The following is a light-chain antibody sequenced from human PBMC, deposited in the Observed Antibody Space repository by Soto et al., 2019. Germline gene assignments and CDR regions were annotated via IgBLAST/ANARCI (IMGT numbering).Light chain of an antibody. V-gene: IGKV3-20*01. CDR2: GAS. J-gene: IGKJ1*01. Sequence: EIVLTQSPGTLSLSPGERATLSCRASQSISSSYLAWYQQKPGQAPRLLIYGASSRATGIPDRFSGSGSGTDFTLTISRLEPEEFAVYYCQQSGNSPRTFGQGTKVEIK. CDR3: QQSGNSPRT. CDR1: QSISSSY.